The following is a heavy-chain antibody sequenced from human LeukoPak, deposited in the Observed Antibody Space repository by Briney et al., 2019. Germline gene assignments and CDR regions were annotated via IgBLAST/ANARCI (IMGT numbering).Heavy chain of an antibody. CDR3: ASLDYGDNFDY. Sequence: ASVKVSCKASGYTFTGYYMHWVRQAPGQGLEWMGIINPSGGSTSYAQKFQGRVTMTRDMSTSTVYMELSSLRSEDTAVYYCASLDYGDNFDYWGQGTLVTVSS. V-gene: IGHV1-46*01. CDR1: GYTFTGYY. CDR2: INPSGGST. J-gene: IGHJ4*02. D-gene: IGHD4-17*01.